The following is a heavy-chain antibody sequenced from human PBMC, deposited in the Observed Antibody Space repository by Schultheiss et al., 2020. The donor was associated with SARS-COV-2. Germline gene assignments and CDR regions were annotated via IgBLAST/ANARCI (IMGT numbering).Heavy chain of an antibody. CDR3: ARGDTDHFDS. J-gene: IGHJ4*02. Sequence: SETLSLTCTVSGGSISSGGYYWSWIRQHPGKGLEWIGYIYYSGSTYYNPSLKSRVTISVDTSKNQYSLKLNSVTAADTAVYYCARGDTDHFDSWGQGALVTVSS. CDR2: IYYSGST. V-gene: IGHV4-31*03. D-gene: IGHD5-18*01. CDR1: GGSISSGGYY.